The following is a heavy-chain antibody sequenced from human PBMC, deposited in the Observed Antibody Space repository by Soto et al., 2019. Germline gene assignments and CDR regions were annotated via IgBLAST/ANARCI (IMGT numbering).Heavy chain of an antibody. CDR2: IVPSVDTT. V-gene: IGHV1-69*18. Sequence: QVQLVQSGTEVKKPGASVKVSCKASGGTFRRSGFHWVRQAPGQGLEWMGMIVPSVDTTNYAQKFQARVTISADQFTITVYMELRRLRPEDTAVYYCARCPQPPDTADPYAVAVWGQGTRVIVSS. CDR3: ARCPQPPDTADPYAVAV. J-gene: IGHJ6*02. CDR1: GGTFRRSG. D-gene: IGHD5-18*01.